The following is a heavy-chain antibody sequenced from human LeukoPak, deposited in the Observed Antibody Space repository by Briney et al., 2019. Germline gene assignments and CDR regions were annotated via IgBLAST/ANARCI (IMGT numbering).Heavy chain of an antibody. CDR1: GFTVSSNY. Sequence: GGSLRLSCAASGFTVSSNYMSWVHQAPGKGLEWVSVLYSGGSTDYADSVKGRFTISRDNSKNTLYLQMNSLRAEDTAVYFCARWYYYGSGYYYFDYWGQGTLVTVSS. V-gene: IGHV3-53*01. J-gene: IGHJ4*02. CDR2: LYSGGST. D-gene: IGHD3-10*01. CDR3: ARWYYYGSGYYYFDY.